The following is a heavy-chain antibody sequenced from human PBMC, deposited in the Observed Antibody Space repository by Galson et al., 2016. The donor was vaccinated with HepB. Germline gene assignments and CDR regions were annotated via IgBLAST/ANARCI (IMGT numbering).Heavy chain of an antibody. V-gene: IGHV3-23*01. D-gene: IGHD2-2*02. CDR2: ISDSGGTT. J-gene: IGHJ4*02. CDR3: ARGPGHMDFVYPIDF. CDR1: GFSFSSYV. Sequence: SLRLSCAASGFSFSSYVMSLVRQAPGKGLEWVSGISDSGGTTYYADSVKGRVTISRDNSKNTPYLQMNSLRAEDTAAYYCARGPGHMDFVYPIDFWGQGALVTVSS.